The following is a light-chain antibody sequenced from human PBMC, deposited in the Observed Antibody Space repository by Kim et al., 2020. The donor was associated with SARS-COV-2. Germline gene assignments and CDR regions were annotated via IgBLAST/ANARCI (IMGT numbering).Light chain of an antibody. J-gene: IGKJ1*01. Sequence: DIQMTQSPSSLSASVGDRVTLTCRASQDIGHYLAWYQQKPGKVPKLLISDASTLRSGVPSRFSGSGSGTDFTLTINSLQPEDVATYYCQKYDGAPWTFGQGTKV. CDR3: QKYDGAPWT. V-gene: IGKV1-27*01. CDR2: DAS. CDR1: QDIGHY.